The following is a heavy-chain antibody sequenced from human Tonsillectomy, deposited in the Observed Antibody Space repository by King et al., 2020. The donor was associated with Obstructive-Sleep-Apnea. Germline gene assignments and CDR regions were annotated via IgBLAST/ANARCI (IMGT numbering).Heavy chain of an antibody. V-gene: IGHV3-9*01. J-gene: IGHJ4*02. D-gene: IGHD3-10*01. CDR1: GFTFDDYD. CDR2: ISWNSCSI. CDR3: AKDINSYYGSGSSYFDY. Sequence: VQLVESGGGLVQPGRSLRLSCAASGFTFDDYDMHWVRQAPGNGLEWVSGISWNSCSIGYADSVKGRFTISSDNAKNSLYLQMNSLRAEDTALYHCAKDINSYYGSGSSYFDYWGQGTLVTVSS.